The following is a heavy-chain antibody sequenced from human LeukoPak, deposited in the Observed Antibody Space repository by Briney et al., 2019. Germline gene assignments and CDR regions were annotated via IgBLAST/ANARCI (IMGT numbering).Heavy chain of an antibody. D-gene: IGHD6-19*01. J-gene: IGHJ4*02. CDR2: IWYDGSNK. CDR1: GFTFSSYG. CDR3: AKGNQGYSSGWAAN. Sequence: GRSLRLSCAASGFTFSSYGMHWVRQAPGKGLEWVAVIWYDGSNKYYADSVKGRFTISRGNSKNTLYLQMNRLRAEDTAVYYCAKGNQGYSSGWAANWGQGTLVTVSS. V-gene: IGHV3-33*06.